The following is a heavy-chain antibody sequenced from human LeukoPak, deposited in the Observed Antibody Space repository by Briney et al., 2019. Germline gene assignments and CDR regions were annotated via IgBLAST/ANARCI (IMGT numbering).Heavy chain of an antibody. CDR3: AREGYDLGAFDI. CDR2: IKEDGTEN. V-gene: IGHV3-7*03. Sequence: GGSLRLSCAASGFTFSRFWMTWVRQAPGKGLEWVANIKEDGTENYCVDSLKGRFSISRDNAKESLYLQMNSLRADDTAVYYCAREGYDLGAFDIWGQGTMVTVSS. CDR1: GFTFSRFW. J-gene: IGHJ3*02. D-gene: IGHD1-20*01.